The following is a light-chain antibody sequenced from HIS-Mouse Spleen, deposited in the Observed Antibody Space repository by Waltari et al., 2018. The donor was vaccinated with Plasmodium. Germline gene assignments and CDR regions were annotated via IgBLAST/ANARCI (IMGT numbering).Light chain of an antibody. Sequence: NFMLTQPHSVSESPGKTVTISCTRSSGSIASNYVQWYQQRPGSAPTTVIYEDNQRPPGVPDRFSGSIDRSANSASLTIAGLKTEDEADYYCQSYDSSRVFGGGTKLTVL. V-gene: IGLV6-57*04. CDR1: SGSIASNY. J-gene: IGLJ3*02. CDR2: EDN. CDR3: QSYDSSRV.